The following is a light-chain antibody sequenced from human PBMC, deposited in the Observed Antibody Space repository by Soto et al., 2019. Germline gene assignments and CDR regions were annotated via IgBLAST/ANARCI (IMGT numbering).Light chain of an antibody. Sequence: QSALTQPASVSGSPGQSITISCTGTSSDVGAYNYVSWYQQHPGKVPKLMIYDVSRRPSGVPDRFSGSKSGNTASLTISGLQAEDEADYYCCSYASSSTVVFGGGTKLTVL. CDR1: SSDVGAYNY. V-gene: IGLV2-11*01. J-gene: IGLJ2*01. CDR2: DVS. CDR3: CSYASSSTVV.